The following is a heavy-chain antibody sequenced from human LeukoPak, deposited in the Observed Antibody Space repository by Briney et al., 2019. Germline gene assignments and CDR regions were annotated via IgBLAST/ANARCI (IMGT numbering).Heavy chain of an antibody. V-gene: IGHV3-48*03. Sequence: GGSLRLSCAASGLTFSSYEMNWVRQAPGKGLEWVSYISSSGSTIYYADSVKGRFTISRDNSKNTLFLQMNSLRAEDTAIYYCAKDMGYCSSATCYGLDYWGQGTLVTVSS. CDR3: AKDMGYCSSATCYGLDY. D-gene: IGHD2-2*01. CDR1: GLTFSSYE. CDR2: ISSSGSTI. J-gene: IGHJ4*02.